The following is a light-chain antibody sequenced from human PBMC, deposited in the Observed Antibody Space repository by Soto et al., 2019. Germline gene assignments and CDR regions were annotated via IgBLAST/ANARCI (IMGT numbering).Light chain of an antibody. V-gene: IGKV3-20*01. J-gene: IGKJ4*01. CDR3: QQYGSSPPVT. CDR1: QSVRSNY. CDR2: GAS. Sequence: IVLTQSPGALSLSPGERATLSCRASQSVRSNYLAWYQQKPGQAPRLLIYGASSRATGIPDRFSGSGSGTDFTLTISRREHEDFAVYYCQQYGSSPPVTFGGGTRVEIK.